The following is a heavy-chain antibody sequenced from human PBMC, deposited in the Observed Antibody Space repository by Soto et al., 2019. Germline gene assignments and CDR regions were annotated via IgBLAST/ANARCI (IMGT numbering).Heavy chain of an antibody. Sequence: ASVKVSCKASGYIFSNYYMHWVRQAPGQGREWMGVFNPSGDATHYAQSFQGRVSVTRDTSTSTVYMELSTLTSEDTAVYYCARRGMSKIGFDTWGQGTMVTVSS. D-gene: IGHD3-10*01. CDR1: GYIFSNYY. J-gene: IGHJ3*02. CDR2: FNPSGDAT. CDR3: ARRGMSKIGFDT. V-gene: IGHV1-46*01.